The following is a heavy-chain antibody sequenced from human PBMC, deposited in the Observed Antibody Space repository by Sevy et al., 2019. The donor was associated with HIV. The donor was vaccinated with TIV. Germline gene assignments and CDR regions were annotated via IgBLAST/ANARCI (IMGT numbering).Heavy chain of an antibody. J-gene: IGHJ5*02. CDR2: ISSTSGHI. CDR3: ARDDYVWGNSRWTNWFDP. V-gene: IGHV3-21*01. D-gene: IGHD3-16*02. Sequence: RGSLRLSCAASGFTFSSHSMNWVRQAPGKGLEWVSSISSTSGHIYYSDSVKGRFTISRDNSKNSLYLQMNSLRAEDTAVYYCARDDYVWGNSRWTNWFDPWGQGTLVTVSS. CDR1: GFTFSSHS.